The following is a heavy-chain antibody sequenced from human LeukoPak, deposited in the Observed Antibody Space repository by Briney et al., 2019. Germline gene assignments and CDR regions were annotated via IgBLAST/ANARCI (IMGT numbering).Heavy chain of an antibody. CDR2: IHYSGST. D-gene: IGHD3-3*01. CDR3: ARQFDFWSGYFDY. Sequence: SETLSLTCTVSGDSIRNYYWSWIRQPPGKGLEWIGYIHYSGSTDYNPSPKSRVTISVDTSKNQFSLKLNSVTAADTAVYYCARQFDFWSGYFDYWGQGALVTVSS. V-gene: IGHV4-59*08. J-gene: IGHJ4*02. CDR1: GDSIRNYY.